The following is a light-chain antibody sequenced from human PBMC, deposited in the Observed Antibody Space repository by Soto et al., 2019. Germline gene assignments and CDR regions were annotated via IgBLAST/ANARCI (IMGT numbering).Light chain of an antibody. J-gene: IGLJ1*01. CDR2: DVS. CDR1: SSDVGAYNY. Sequence: QSALTQPASVSGSPGQSITISCTGTSSDVGAYNYVSWYQQHPDKAPKVIIFDVSNRPSGVSNRFSGSKSGNTASLTISGLKAEDEADYYCSSYRSSTLVFGTGTKLTVL. V-gene: IGLV2-14*03. CDR3: SSYRSSTLV.